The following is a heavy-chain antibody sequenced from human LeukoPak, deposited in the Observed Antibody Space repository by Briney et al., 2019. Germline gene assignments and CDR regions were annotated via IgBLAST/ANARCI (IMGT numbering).Heavy chain of an antibody. J-gene: IGHJ4*02. Sequence: QSGGSLRLSCAASGFTFSSYAMHWVRQAPGKGLEWVAVISYDGSNKYYADSVKGRFTISRDNSKNTLYLQMNSLRAEDTAVYYCAREPLGDSSGYYYAYYFDYWGQGTLVTVSS. V-gene: IGHV3-30-3*01. CDR3: AREPLGDSSGYYYAYYFDY. D-gene: IGHD3-22*01. CDR1: GFTFSSYA. CDR2: ISYDGSNK.